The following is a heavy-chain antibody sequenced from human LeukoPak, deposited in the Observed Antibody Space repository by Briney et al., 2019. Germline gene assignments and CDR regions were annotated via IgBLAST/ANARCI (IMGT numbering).Heavy chain of an antibody. CDR3: ARDLRAGSYAFD. V-gene: IGHV3-11*04. D-gene: IGHD5-18*01. J-gene: IGHJ4*02. Sequence: GGSLRLSCAASGVTFSDFYMSWIRQAPGKGLEWVSYISSSGNTIYYADSVKGRFTISRDNAKNSVYLQMNSLRAEDTAIYYCARDLRAGSYAFDWGQGTLVTVSS. CDR1: GVTFSDFY. CDR2: ISSSGNTI.